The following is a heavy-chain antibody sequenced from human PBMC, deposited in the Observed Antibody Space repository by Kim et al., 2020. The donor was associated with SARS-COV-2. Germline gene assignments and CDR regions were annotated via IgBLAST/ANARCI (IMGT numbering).Heavy chain of an antibody. V-gene: IGHV3-30*07. J-gene: IGHJ3*02. CDR3: ARSIGRWSWYLAFDI. Sequence: SGKGRFTISRDISKKTLLLQMNILRAEDTAVYYCARSIGRWSWYLAFDIWGQGTMVTVSS. D-gene: IGHD6-13*01.